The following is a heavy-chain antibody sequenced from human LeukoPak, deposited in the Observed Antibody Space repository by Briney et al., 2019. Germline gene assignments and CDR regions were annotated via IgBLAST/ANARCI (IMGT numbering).Heavy chain of an antibody. J-gene: IGHJ3*02. CDR2: IYTSGST. Sequence: SETLSLTCTVSGGSISSYYWSWIRQPAGKGLEWIGRIYTSGSTNYNPSLKSRVTMSVDTSKNQFSLKLSSVTAADTAVYHCARDLGITIFGVVIKDAFDIWGQGTMVTVSS. D-gene: IGHD3-3*01. CDR1: GGSISSYY. V-gene: IGHV4-4*07. CDR3: ARDLGITIFGVVIKDAFDI.